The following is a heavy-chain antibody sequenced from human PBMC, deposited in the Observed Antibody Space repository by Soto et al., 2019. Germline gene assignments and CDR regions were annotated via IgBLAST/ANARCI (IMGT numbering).Heavy chain of an antibody. J-gene: IGHJ4*02. CDR2: INPSGGST. V-gene: IGHV1-46*03. D-gene: IGHD3-22*01. Sequence: GASVKVSCKASGYTFTSYYMHWVRQAPGQGLEWMGIINPSGGSTSYAQKFQGRVTMTRDTSTSTVYMELSSLRSEDTAVYYCARAPYYYDSSGYYPFLLYWGQGTLVTVSS. CDR1: GYTFTSYY. CDR3: ARAPYYYDSSGYYPFLLY.